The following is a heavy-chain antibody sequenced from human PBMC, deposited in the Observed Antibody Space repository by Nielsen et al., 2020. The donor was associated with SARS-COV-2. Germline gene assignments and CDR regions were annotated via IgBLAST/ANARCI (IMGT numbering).Heavy chain of an antibody. V-gene: IGHV3-30*04. Sequence: GESLKISCAASGFTFSSYAMHWVRQAPGKGLEWVAVISYDGSNKYYADSVKGRFTISRDNSKNTLYLQMNSLRSDDTAVYYCAKWSGYESNWGQGTLVTVSS. D-gene: IGHD5-12*01. CDR2: ISYDGSNK. CDR1: GFTFSSYA. J-gene: IGHJ4*02. CDR3: AKWSGYESN.